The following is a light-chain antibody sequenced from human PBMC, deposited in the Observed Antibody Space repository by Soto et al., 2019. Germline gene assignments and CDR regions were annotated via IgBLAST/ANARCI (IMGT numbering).Light chain of an antibody. CDR3: AAWDDSLKRVV. CDR1: SSNIGSET. V-gene: IGLV1-44*01. Sequence: QSVLTQPPSASGTPGQRVTISCSGSSSNIGSETVNWYQHLPGTAPKLLIYVNNQRPSGVPDRFSGSKSGTSASLAISVLQSEDEDDYFCAAWDDSLKRVVFGGGTKLTVL. J-gene: IGLJ2*01. CDR2: VNN.